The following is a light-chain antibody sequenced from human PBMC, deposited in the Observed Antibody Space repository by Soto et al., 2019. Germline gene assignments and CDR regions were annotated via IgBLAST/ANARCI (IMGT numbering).Light chain of an antibody. CDR2: DVN. Sequence: QSALTQPASVSGSLGQSITISCSGTSSDVGLFDYGSWNQQHPGTVPKLMIYDVNDRPSGVSDRFSVSKSGNTASLTISGLEAEDEADYVCSSYTSDAIHVVFGGGTKLTVL. V-gene: IGLV2-14*03. CDR1: SSDVGLFDY. J-gene: IGLJ2*01. CDR3: SSYTSDAIHVV.